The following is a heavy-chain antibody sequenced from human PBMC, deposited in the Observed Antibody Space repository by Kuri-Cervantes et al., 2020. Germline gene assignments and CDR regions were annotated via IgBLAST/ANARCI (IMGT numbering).Heavy chain of an antibody. CDR3: ARVLKSSSRYYFDY. D-gene: IGHD6-13*01. CDR2: IYYSGST. V-gene: IGHV4-39*01. J-gene: IGHJ4*02. Sequence: GSLRLSCTVSDGSISSSSYYWGWIRQPPGKGLEWIGSIYYSGSTYYNPSLKSRVTISVDTSKNQFSLKLSSVTAADTAVYYCARVLKSSSRYYFDYWGQGTLVTVSS. CDR1: DGSISSSSYY.